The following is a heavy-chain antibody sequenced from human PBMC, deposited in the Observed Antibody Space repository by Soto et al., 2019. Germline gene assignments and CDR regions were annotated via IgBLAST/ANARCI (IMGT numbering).Heavy chain of an antibody. J-gene: IGHJ5*02. CDR3: ARDRVAVRWFDP. CDR2: INAGNGYK. CDR1: GCTFTAYL. V-gene: IGHV1-3*01. D-gene: IGHD6-19*01. Sequence: QVQLVQSGAEVKMPGASVRISCKASGCTFTAYLIHWVRQAPGQGLEWMGWINAGNGYKEYAQKFQGRINITRNISATTAYLEVTGLTPEDTAIYYCARDRVAVRWFDPWGQGSLVTVSS.